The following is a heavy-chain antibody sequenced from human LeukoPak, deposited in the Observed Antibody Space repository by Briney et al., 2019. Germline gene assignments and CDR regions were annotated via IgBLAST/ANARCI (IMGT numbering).Heavy chain of an antibody. D-gene: IGHD3-22*01. CDR1: GFTFASYA. Sequence: GGSLRLSCAASGFTFASYAMSWVRQAPGKGLEWVAVISYDGNNKYYADSVKGRFTISRDNSKNTLYLQMNSLRPEDTAVYYCAKDLTYYYDISGSYYGYYFDYWGQGTLVTVSS. J-gene: IGHJ4*02. CDR3: AKDLTYYYDISGSYYGYYFDY. CDR2: ISYDGNNK. V-gene: IGHV3-30*18.